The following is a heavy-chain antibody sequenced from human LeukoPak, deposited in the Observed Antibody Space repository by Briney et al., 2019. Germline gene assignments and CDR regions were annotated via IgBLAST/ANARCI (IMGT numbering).Heavy chain of an antibody. V-gene: IGHV4-59*08. CDR3: ARTCYDILTGYDDAFDI. D-gene: IGHD3-9*01. CDR2: IYYSGST. CDR1: GGSISSYY. J-gene: IGHJ3*02. Sequence: SETLSLTCTVSGGSISSYYWSWIRQPPGKGLEWIGYIYYSGSTNYNPSLKSRVTISVDTSKNQFSLKLSSVIAADTAVYYCARTCYDILTGYDDAFDIWGQGTMVTVSS.